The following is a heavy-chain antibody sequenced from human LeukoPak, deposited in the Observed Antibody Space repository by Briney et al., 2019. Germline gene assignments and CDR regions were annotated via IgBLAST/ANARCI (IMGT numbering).Heavy chain of an antibody. Sequence: GGSLRLSCAASGFTFSSYWMHWVRQTLGRGLVWVARTNTDGTIIDYADSVQGRFTISRDNAKNTLYLQMNSLRAEDTALYYCVKDLDFRADCWGQGTLVTVSS. CDR1: GFTFSSYW. V-gene: IGHV3-74*01. CDR3: VKDLDFRADC. CDR2: TNTDGTII. J-gene: IGHJ4*02. D-gene: IGHD2/OR15-2a*01.